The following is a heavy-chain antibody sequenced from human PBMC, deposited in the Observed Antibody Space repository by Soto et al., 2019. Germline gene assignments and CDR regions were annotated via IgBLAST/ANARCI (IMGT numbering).Heavy chain of an antibody. V-gene: IGHV3-30*18. CDR3: ANSEYSRYKNIDV. D-gene: IGHD5-18*01. J-gene: IGHJ6*02. CDR2: ISYDGSIK. Sequence: HPGGSLRLSCAASGFTLRGYGMHWVRQAPGRGLEWVALISYDGSIKYYADSVRGRFTISRDNSKNTLYLQMNSLRAEDTAVYYCANSEYSRYKNIDVWGQGTTVTVSS. CDR1: GFTLRGYG.